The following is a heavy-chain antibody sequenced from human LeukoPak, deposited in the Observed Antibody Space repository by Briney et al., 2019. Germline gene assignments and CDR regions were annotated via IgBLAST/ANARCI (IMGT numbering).Heavy chain of an antibody. D-gene: IGHD1-26*01. V-gene: IGHV4-59*01. J-gene: IGHJ4*02. Sequence: SETLSLTCTVSGGSISSYYWSWIRQPPGKGLGWIGYIYYSGSTNYNPSLKSRVTISVDTSKNQFSLKLSSMTAADTAVYYCARIGSGSYLTLDYWGQGTLVTVSS. CDR1: GGSISSYY. CDR2: IYYSGST. CDR3: ARIGSGSYLTLDY.